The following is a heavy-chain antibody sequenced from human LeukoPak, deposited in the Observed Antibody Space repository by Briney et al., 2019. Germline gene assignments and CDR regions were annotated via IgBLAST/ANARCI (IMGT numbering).Heavy chain of an antibody. CDR2: ISSSGSTI. J-gene: IGHJ4*02. CDR3: ARGVVAATLDY. CDR1: GFTFSSYE. D-gene: IGHD2-15*01. Sequence: PGGSLRLSCAAFGFTFSSYEMNWVRQAPGKGLEWVSYISSSGSTIYYADSVKGRFTISRDNAKNSLYLQMNSLRAEDTAVYYCARGVVAATLDYWGQGTLVTVSS. V-gene: IGHV3-48*03.